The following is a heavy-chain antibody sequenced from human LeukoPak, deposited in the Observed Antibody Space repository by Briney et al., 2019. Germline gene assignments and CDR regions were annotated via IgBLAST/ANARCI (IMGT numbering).Heavy chain of an antibody. CDR1: GYAFTRYG. V-gene: IGHV1-18*01. CDR3: ARGVNYYDSSGYYY. J-gene: IGHJ4*02. Sequence: ASVKVSCRASGYAFTRYGFSWVRQAPGQGLEWMGWISAFNGDTNYAQNFKGRVTMTTDTSTRTAYMELRSLRSDDTAVYYCARGVNYYDSSGYYYWGQGTLVTVSS. D-gene: IGHD3-22*01. CDR2: ISAFNGDT.